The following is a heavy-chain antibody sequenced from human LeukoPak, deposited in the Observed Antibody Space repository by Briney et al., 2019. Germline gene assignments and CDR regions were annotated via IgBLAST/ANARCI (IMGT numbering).Heavy chain of an antibody. CDR2: IYYSGST. J-gene: IGHJ5*02. V-gene: IGHV4-30-4*07. CDR3: ARGLYSSSSRGGSYWFDP. CDR1: GGSISSGGYS. D-gene: IGHD6-6*01. Sequence: PSETLSPTCAVSGGSISSGGYSWSWIRQPPGKGLEWIGYIYYSGSTYYNPSLKSRVTISVDTSKNQFSLKLSSVTAADTAVYYCARGLYSSSSRGGSYWFDPWGQGTLVTVSS.